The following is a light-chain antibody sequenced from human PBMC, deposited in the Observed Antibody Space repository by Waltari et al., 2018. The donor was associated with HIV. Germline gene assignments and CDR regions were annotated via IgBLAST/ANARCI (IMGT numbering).Light chain of an antibody. Sequence: IVMTQSPLSLTVSPGAPASMSCTSSQSLLHINGNNYLDWYVQKPGQSPQLLIYLGSNRASGVPERFSGSGSGTDFTLRISRVEAEDVGVYYCMQGLQTPLLTFGGGTKVEI. V-gene: IGKV2-28*01. CDR3: MQGLQTPLLT. J-gene: IGKJ4*01. CDR2: LGS. CDR1: QSLLHINGNNY.